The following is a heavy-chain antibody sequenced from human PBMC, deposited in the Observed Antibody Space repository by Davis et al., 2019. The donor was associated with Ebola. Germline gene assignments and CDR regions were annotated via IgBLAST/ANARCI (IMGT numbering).Heavy chain of an antibody. J-gene: IGHJ4*02. CDR1: GFTFSGSA. V-gene: IGHV3-73*01. CDR3: TNTVTTVDY. Sequence: GASLKISCAASGFTFSGSAMHWVRQASGKGLEWVGRIRSKANSYATAYAASVKGRFTISRDDSKNTAYLQMNSLKTEDTAVYYCTNTVTTVDYWGQGTLVTVSS. D-gene: IGHD4-17*01. CDR2: IRSKANSYAT.